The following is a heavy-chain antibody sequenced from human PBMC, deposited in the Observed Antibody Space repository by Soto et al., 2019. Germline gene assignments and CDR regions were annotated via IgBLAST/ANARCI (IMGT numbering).Heavy chain of an antibody. CDR2: LYYGRSA. Sequence: SETLSLTCAVSGDSISSYYCMWIRQPPGKGLESIGYLYYGRSANYNPSLKSRVTLSVDTSTNQCSLTLSSMTAADTAVYYCARHIKLTSWQYYFDYWGQGTLVTVSS. D-gene: IGHD2-2*01. CDR1: GDSISSYY. CDR3: ARHIKLTSWQYYFDY. J-gene: IGHJ4*02. V-gene: IGHV4-59*08.